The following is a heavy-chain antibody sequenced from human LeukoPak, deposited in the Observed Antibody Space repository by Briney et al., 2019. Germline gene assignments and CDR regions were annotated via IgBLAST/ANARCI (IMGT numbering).Heavy chain of an antibody. D-gene: IGHD3-3*01. J-gene: IGHJ3*02. CDR2: IYHSGST. CDR3: AVLFTIFGVVSSDAFDI. CDR1: GYSISSGYY. V-gene: IGHV4-38-2*01. Sequence: SEALSLTCAVSGYSISSGYYWGWIRQPPGKGLEWIGSIYHSGSTYYNPSLKRRVTISVDTSKNQSSLKLTSVTATDTAVYYGAVLFTIFGVVSSDAFDIWGQGTMVTVSS.